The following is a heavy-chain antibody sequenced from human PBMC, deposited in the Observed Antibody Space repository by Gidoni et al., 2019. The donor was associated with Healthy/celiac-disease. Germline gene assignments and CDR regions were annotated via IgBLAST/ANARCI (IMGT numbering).Heavy chain of an antibody. CDR1: GASISSSSYY. D-gene: IGHD6-19*01. Sequence: QLQLQESGSGLVKPSETLSLPCTVSGASISSSSYYWGWIRQPPGKGLEWIGSIYYSGSTYYNPSLKSRVTISVDTSKNQFSLKLSFVTAADTAVYYCARQPAVAHDAFDIWGQGKMVTVSS. CDR3: ARQPAVAHDAFDI. J-gene: IGHJ3*02. CDR2: IYYSGST. V-gene: IGHV4-39*01.